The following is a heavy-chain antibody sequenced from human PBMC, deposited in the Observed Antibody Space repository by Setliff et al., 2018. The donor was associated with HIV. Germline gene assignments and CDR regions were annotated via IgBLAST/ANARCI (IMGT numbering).Heavy chain of an antibody. CDR1: GDSISSYH. Sequence: PSETLSLTCTVSGDSISSYHWSWIRQPPGKGLECIGYIYHTGITKYNPSLKSRATTSVDTSKNQFSLKLNTVTAADTAVYYCARGREVMTTAPYWYFDLWGRGTLVTVSS. CDR3: ARGREVMTTAPYWYFDL. CDR2: IYHTGIT. D-gene: IGHD3-10*01. J-gene: IGHJ2*01. V-gene: IGHV4-59*12.